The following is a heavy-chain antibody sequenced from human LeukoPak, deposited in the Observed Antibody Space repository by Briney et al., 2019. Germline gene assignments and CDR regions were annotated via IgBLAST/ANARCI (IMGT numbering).Heavy chain of an antibody. CDR1: GFTLSSYW. J-gene: IGHJ4*02. CDR2: IKQDGSEK. D-gene: IGHD6-13*01. CDR3: AREGRPGPSSWYKKHFDY. Sequence: PGGSLRLSCAASGFTLSSYWMSWVRQAPGKGLEWVANIKQDGSEKYYVDSVKGRFTISRDNAKNSLYLQMNSLRAEDTAVYYCAREGRPGPSSWYKKHFDYWGQGTLVTVSS. V-gene: IGHV3-7*01.